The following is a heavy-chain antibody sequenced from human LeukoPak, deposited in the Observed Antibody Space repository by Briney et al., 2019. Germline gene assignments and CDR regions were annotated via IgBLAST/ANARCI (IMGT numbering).Heavy chain of an antibody. CDR3: AREWGIAVIDY. CDR2: ISSSSSYI. Sequence: GGSLRLSCAASGFTFSSYSMNWVRQAPGKELEWVSSISSSSSYIYYADSVKGRFTISRDNAKNSLYLQMNSLRAEDTAVYYCAREWGIAVIDYWGQGTLVTVSS. V-gene: IGHV3-21*01. D-gene: IGHD6-19*01. CDR1: GFTFSSYS. J-gene: IGHJ4*02.